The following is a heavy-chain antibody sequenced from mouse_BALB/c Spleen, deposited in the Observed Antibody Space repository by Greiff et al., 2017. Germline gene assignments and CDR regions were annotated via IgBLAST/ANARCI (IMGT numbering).Heavy chain of an antibody. D-gene: IGHD1-3*01. J-gene: IGHJ3*01. V-gene: IGHV2-9*02. CDR3: ARGTRPWFAY. CDR2: IWAGGST. CDR1: GFSLTSYG. Sequence: VKLEESGPGLVAPSQSLSITCTVSGFSLTSYGVHWVRQPPGKGLEWLGVIWAGGSTNYNSALMSRLSISKDNSKSQVFLKMNSLQTDDTAMYYCARGTRPWFAYWGQGTLVTVSA.